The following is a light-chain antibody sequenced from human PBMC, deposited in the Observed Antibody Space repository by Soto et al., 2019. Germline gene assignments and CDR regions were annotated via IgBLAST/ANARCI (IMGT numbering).Light chain of an antibody. Sequence: DIVMTQSPDSLAVSLGERATINCKSSRSVLYNSNNKNYLAWYQQKPGQPPKLLIYWASTRESGVPDRFSGSGSGTDFTLTISSLQAEDVEVYYCQHYYTTPRTFGQGTK. CDR2: WAS. V-gene: IGKV4-1*01. J-gene: IGKJ2*01. CDR3: QHYYTTPRT. CDR1: RSVLYNSNNKNY.